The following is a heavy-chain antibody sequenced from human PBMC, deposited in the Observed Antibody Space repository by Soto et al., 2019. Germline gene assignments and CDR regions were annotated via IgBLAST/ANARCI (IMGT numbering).Heavy chain of an antibody. CDR1: GGIFSSYA. V-gene: IGHV1-69*13. D-gene: IGHD5-18*01. Sequence: SVKVSCKASGGIFSSYAISWLLQAPGQGLEWMGGIIPIFGTANYAQKFQGRVTITADESTSTAYMELSSLRSEDTAVYYCAREPSYGPGYWFDPWGQGTLVTVSS. CDR3: AREPSYGPGYWFDP. CDR2: IIPIFGTA. J-gene: IGHJ5*02.